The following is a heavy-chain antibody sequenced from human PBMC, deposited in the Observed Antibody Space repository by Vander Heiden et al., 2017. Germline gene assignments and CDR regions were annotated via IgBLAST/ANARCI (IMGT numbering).Heavy chain of an antibody. Sequence: EVRLEESGGGLVQPGGSLRLSCSASGFTFSRLWMHWVRQAPGKGLVWVSRINSDGSSTMYADTVKGRFTISRDNAKNTVYLQMNSLRADDTAIYYCARESAVERIAFDIWGQGTMVTVSS. CDR3: ARESAVERIAFDI. J-gene: IGHJ3*02. CDR2: INSDGSST. D-gene: IGHD2-2*01. CDR1: GFTFSRLW. V-gene: IGHV3-74*03.